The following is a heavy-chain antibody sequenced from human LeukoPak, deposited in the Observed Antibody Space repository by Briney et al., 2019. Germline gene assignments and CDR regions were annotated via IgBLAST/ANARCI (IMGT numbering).Heavy chain of an antibody. Sequence: PGGSLRLSCAASGFTFSSYAISWVRQAPGQGLEWVSAISGNGGSTYYADSVKGRFTLSRDNSKNTLYLQMNSLRAGDTAGYYCAKEGSITIVVVVSSAFDIWGQGTMVTVSS. V-gene: IGHV3-23*01. CDR1: GFTFSSYA. CDR3: AKEGSITIVVVVSSAFDI. D-gene: IGHD3-22*01. J-gene: IGHJ3*02. CDR2: ISGNGGST.